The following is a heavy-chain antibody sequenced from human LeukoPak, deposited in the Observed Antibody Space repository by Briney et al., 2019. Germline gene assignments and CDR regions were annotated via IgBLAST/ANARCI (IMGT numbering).Heavy chain of an antibody. CDR3: ATAAAISAAVY. D-gene: IGHD6-13*01. Sequence: SETLSLTRTVSGDSISSSSFYWGWIRQPPGKGLEWIGSFSYSGSTYYNPSLKSRVTISVDTSKNHFSLKLSSVTAADTAVYYCATAAAISAAVYWGQGTLVTVSS. V-gene: IGHV4-39*02. CDR2: FSYSGST. CDR1: GDSISSSSFY. J-gene: IGHJ4*02.